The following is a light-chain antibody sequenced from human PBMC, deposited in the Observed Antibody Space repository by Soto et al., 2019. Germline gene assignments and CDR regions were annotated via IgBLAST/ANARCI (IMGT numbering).Light chain of an antibody. CDR2: GTS. CDR3: QQSYSMPWT. V-gene: IGKV1-39*01. CDR1: QSTRNY. J-gene: IGKJ1*01. Sequence: DTQMTQSPSSLSASVGDRVTITCRASQSTRNYLNWYQQRPGRAPRLLIHGTSSLQSGVPSRFSGSGSGTDFTLTISSPEPEDFATYYCQQSYSMPWTFGQGTKVEIK.